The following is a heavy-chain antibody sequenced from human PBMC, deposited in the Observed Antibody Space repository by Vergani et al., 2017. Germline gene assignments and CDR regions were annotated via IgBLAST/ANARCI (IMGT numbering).Heavy chain of an antibody. CDR1: GFTFSSYS. V-gene: IGHV3-48*01. D-gene: IGHD2-15*01. Sequence: EVQLVESGGGLVQPGGSLRLSCAASGFTFSSYSMNWVRQAPGKGLEWVSYISSSSSTIYYADSVKGRFTISRDNAKNSLYLQMNSLRVEDTAVYYCAALIAGPVDYWGQGTLVTVSS. CDR2: ISSSSSTI. J-gene: IGHJ4*02. CDR3: AALIAGPVDY.